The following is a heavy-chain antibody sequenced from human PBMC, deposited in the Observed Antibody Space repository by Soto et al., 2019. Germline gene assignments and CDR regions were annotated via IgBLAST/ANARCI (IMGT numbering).Heavy chain of an antibody. J-gene: IGHJ4*02. CDR2: ISSSSSYI. Sequence: PGGSLRLSCAASGFTFSSYSMNWVRQAPGKGLEWVSSISSSSSYIYYADSVKGRFTISRDNAKNSLYLQMNSLRAEDMAVYYCARDLLDEYSSSSIDYWGQGTLVTVSS. D-gene: IGHD6-6*01. CDR1: GFTFSSYS. V-gene: IGHV3-21*01. CDR3: ARDLLDEYSSSSIDY.